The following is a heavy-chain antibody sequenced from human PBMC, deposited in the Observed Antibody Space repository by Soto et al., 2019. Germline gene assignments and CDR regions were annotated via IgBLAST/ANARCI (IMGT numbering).Heavy chain of an antibody. CDR3: ARETGGDCSGGSCLFDY. CDR1: GGTFSSYS. Sequence: QVQLVQSGAEVKKPGSSVKVSCKASGGTFSSYSISWVRQAPGQGLEWMGGIIPIFGTANYAQKFQGRVTITADESTRIVYMELSSLGSEDPAVYYCARETGGDCSGGSCLFDYWGQGTLVTVSS. CDR2: IIPIFGTA. D-gene: IGHD2-15*01. J-gene: IGHJ4*02. V-gene: IGHV1-69*01.